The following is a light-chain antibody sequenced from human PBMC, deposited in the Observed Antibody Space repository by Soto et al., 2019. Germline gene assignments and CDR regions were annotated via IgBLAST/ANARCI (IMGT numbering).Light chain of an antibody. Sequence: DIVMTQSPDSLAVSLGERATINCKSSQTVLYRSNNMNYLSWYQQKPGQPPKLLIYWASTRESGVPDRISGSGSGTDFTLTISSLQAEDVAVYYCQQYYSIPRTLGGGTQVEIK. CDR2: WAS. CDR1: QTVLYRSNNMNY. J-gene: IGKJ4*01. CDR3: QQYYSIPRT. V-gene: IGKV4-1*01.